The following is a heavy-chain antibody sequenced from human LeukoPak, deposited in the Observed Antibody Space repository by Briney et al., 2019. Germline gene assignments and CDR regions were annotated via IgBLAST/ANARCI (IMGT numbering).Heavy chain of an antibody. CDR3: VRWQSGSMFHPP. Sequence: SETLSLTCTVSGGSISSSSHYWGWIRQPPGKGLEWIGSIYYSVTTAYNPSLKSRVTISVDTSKNQFSLKLSSVTAADTAVYYCVRWQSGSMFHPPWGQGTLVTVSS. J-gene: IGHJ5*02. CDR2: IYYSVTT. D-gene: IGHD3-10*02. CDR1: GGSISSSSHY. V-gene: IGHV4-39*01.